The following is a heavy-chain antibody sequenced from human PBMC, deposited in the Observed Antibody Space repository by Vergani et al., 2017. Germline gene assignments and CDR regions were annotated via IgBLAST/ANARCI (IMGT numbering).Heavy chain of an antibody. Sequence: VQLVESGGGVVQPGTSLRLSCVVSGFALNRHAMYWVRQAPGKGLEWVAFIRNKAYGGTTEYAASVKGRFTISRDDSKRLAYLQLSGLKTEDTAVYFCSRGRGYSFGYSDYWGQGTPVTVSS. CDR1: GFALNRHA. CDR3: SRGRGYSFGYSDY. J-gene: IGHJ4*02. V-gene: IGHV3-49*04. D-gene: IGHD5-18*01. CDR2: IRNKAYGGTT.